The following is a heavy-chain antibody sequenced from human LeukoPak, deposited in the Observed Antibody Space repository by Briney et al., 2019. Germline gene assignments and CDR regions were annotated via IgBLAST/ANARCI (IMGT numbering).Heavy chain of an antibody. Sequence: PGGSLRLSCAASGFTFSSYAMHWVRQAPGKGLEYVSAISSNGGSTYYANSVKGRFTISRDNSKNTLYLQMGSLRAEDMAVYYCARETPTVTSDAFDIWGQGTMVTVSS. J-gene: IGHJ3*02. CDR1: GFTFSSYA. V-gene: IGHV3-64*01. CDR3: ARETPTVTSDAFDI. D-gene: IGHD4-17*01. CDR2: ISSNGGST.